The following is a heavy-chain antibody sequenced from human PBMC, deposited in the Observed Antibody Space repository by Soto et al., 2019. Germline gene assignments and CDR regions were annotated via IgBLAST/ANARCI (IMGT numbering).Heavy chain of an antibody. D-gene: IGHD3-10*01. CDR3: AQFHGLGIYSPWFDP. Sequence: EVQLLESGGGLVQPGGSLRLSCVASGIIFGSYDMSWVRQAPGKGLEWVSAVRVSDSRTFYADSVRGRFPISRDNSKNTLYLQMNSLRAEDTAVYYCAQFHGLGIYSPWFDPWGQGTLITVSS. CDR2: VRVSDSRT. V-gene: IGHV3-23*01. J-gene: IGHJ5*02. CDR1: GIIFGSYD.